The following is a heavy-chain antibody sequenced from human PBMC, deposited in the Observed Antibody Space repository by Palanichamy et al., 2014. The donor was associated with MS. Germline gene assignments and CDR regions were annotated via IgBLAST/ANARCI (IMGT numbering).Heavy chain of an antibody. CDR3: ARHVVVVPFMTDP. V-gene: IGHV4-39*01. J-gene: IGHJ5*02. CDR1: GGSIDSSSYY. Sequence: QLQMQESGPGLVRPSETLSLTCTVSGGSIDSSSYYLGWIRQPPGKGLEWIGVIYHNGRTYYNPSLKSRVTISADTSKKKFSLRMTSVTAADTAVYYCARHVVVVPFMTDPWGQGTLVTVSS. CDR2: IYHNGRT. D-gene: IGHD3-22*01.